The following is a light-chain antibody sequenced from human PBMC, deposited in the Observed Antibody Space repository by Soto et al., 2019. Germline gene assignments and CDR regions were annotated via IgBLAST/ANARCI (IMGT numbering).Light chain of an antibody. J-gene: IGKJ2*01. CDR1: RGISSSY. Sequence: EIVLTQSPGTLSLSPGESTTLSCRASRGISSSYLAWYQQKPGQPPRLLIYAAFTRATGIPDRFRGSGSATDFTLTISRLEPEDSAVYYCQQYGASPPDTFGQGTKLEIK. V-gene: IGKV3-20*01. CDR3: QQYGASPPDT. CDR2: AAF.